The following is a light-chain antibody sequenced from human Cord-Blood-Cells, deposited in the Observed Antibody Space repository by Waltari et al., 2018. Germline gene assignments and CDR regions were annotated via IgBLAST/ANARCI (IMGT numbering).Light chain of an antibody. CDR3: QSYDSSNPV. J-gene: IGLJ3*02. CDR1: SGSIASNY. Sequence: NFMLTQPHSVSESPGKTVTISCTRSSGSIASNYVPWYQQRPGSAPTTVIYEDNQRPSGVPVRISGSIDSSSNSASLSISGLKTEDEADYYCQSYDSSNPVFGGGTKLTVL. CDR2: EDN. V-gene: IGLV6-57*03.